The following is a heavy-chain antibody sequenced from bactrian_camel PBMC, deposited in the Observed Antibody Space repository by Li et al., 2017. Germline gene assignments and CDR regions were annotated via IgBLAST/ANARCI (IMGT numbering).Heavy chain of an antibody. CDR2: INHDGSRT. CDR1: GFTFGAFW. D-gene: IGHD1*01. V-gene: IGHV3S6*01. J-gene: IGHJ4*01. Sequence: HVQLVESGGGLVQPGGSLRLSCAASGFTFGAFWMTWVRQAPGKGPERVASINHDGSRTSYAESVKGRFTISRDNAKRTMYLQMNSLKPDDTAVYYCVATGQMLSVAGCRTQGTQVTVS.